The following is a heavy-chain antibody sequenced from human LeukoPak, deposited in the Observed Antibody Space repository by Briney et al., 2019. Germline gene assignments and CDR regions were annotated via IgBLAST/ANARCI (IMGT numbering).Heavy chain of an antibody. Sequence: ASVKVSCKASGYTFTNYYISWVRQATGQGLEWMGWMNPAGDNAGYAQKFQGRMTLTRVTSVSTVYMELSSLRSEDTAVYYCARGAVTTAVHWHFSLWGRGTLVTVSS. D-gene: IGHD4-17*01. CDR1: GYTFTNYY. CDR2: MNPAGDNA. V-gene: IGHV1-8*01. J-gene: IGHJ2*01. CDR3: ARGAVTTAVHWHFSL.